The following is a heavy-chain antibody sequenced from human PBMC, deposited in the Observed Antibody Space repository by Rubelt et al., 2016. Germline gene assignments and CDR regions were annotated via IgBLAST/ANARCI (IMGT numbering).Heavy chain of an antibody. CDR2: IYYNGRT. CDR1: GVSVSTPDHY. V-gene: IGHV4-31*11. Sequence: QVQLHESGPGLVKPSQTLSLTCAVSGVSVSTPDHYWSWIRQQGMGLEWIGHIYYNGRTDSNPSLRSRISISLHTSENRFSLTLNSVTAADTAVYYCANGGVTYGRFYFDSWGQGTLVTVSS. CDR3: ANGGVTYGRFYFDS. J-gene: IGHJ4*02. D-gene: IGHD3-16*01.